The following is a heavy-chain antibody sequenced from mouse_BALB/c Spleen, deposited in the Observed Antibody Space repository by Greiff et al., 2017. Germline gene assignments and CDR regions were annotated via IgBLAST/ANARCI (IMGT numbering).Heavy chain of an antibody. CDR3: ARGYGKGNYFDY. Sequence: EVQLQESGPGLVKPSQSLSLTCTVTGYSITSDYAWNWIRQFPGNQLEWMGYISYSGSTSYNPSLKSRISITRDTSKNQFFLQLNSVTTEDTATYYCARGYGKGNYFDYWGQGTTLTVSS. V-gene: IGHV3-2*02. CDR1: GYSITSDYA. CDR2: ISYSGST. J-gene: IGHJ2*01. D-gene: IGHD2-1*01.